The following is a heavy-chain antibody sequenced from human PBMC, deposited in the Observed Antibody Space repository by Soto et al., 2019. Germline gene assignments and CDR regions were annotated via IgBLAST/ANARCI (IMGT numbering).Heavy chain of an antibody. CDR1: GFTVSGYY. D-gene: IGHD3-10*01. CDR3: ARVYGSGSFPYYFYYYMDV. Sequence: GGSLRLSCAASGFTVSGYYMTWVRQAPGKGLEWVSVIYAGGSTYYADSVKGRFTISRDNIKNTLYLQMNSLRAEDTAVYYCARVYGSGSFPYYFYYYMDVWGKGTTVTVSS. J-gene: IGHJ6*03. V-gene: IGHV3-66*01. CDR2: IYAGGST.